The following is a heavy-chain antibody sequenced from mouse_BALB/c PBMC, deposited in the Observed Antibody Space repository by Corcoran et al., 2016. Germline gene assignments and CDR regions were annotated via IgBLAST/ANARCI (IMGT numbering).Heavy chain of an antibody. CDR1: GSTFTSYV. CDR3: ETPDY. J-gene: IGHJ2*01. CDR2: IIPYNDGT. Sequence: EVQLQQSGSELVKSGASVKMSCNASGSTFTSYVLHCVKQTPGQGLEWIGYIIPYNDGTKYNEKFKGKATLTSDKSSSTAYMELSSLTSEDSAVYYCETPDYWGQGTTLTVSS. V-gene: IGHV1S136*01.